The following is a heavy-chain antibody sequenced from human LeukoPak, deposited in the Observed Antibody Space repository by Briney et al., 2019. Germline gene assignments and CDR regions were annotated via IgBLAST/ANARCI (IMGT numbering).Heavy chain of an antibody. Sequence: GGSLRLSCAASGFTFSSHGMHWVRQAPGKGLEWVAVIWYDGSNKYYADSVKGRFTISRDNSKNTLYLQMNSLRAEDTAVYYCAREGGVTIFGVVSSWFDPWGQGTLVTVSS. CDR1: GFTFSSHG. J-gene: IGHJ5*02. D-gene: IGHD3-3*01. CDR2: IWYDGSNK. V-gene: IGHV3-33*01. CDR3: AREGGVTIFGVVSSWFDP.